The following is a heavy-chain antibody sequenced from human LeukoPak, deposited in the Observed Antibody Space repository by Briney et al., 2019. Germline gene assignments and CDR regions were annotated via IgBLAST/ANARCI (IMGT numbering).Heavy chain of an antibody. CDR2: ICPDGTVT. Sequence: GGSLRLSCAASGFAFSNYCMHWVRQIPGKGLVWVSRICPDGTVTNYADSVKGRFTISRDNAKNMVFLQMNSLRADDTAVYYCVRDFRSADYWGQGILVTVSP. CDR3: VRDFRSADY. CDR1: GFAFSNYC. V-gene: IGHV3-74*01. J-gene: IGHJ4*02.